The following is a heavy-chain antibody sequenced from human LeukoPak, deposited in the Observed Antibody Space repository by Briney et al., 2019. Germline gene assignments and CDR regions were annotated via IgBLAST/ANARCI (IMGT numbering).Heavy chain of an antibody. V-gene: IGHV1-8*01. Sequence: ASVKVSCKASGYTFTSYDINWVRQATGQGLEWMGWMNPNSGNTGYAQKFQGRVTMTRNTSISTAYMELSSLRSEDTAVYYCAILISSQYSSSWYRAYYYYYGMGVWGQGTTVTVSS. CDR2: MNPNSGNT. D-gene: IGHD6-13*01. CDR3: AILISSQYSSSWYRAYYYYYGMGV. J-gene: IGHJ6*02. CDR1: GYTFTSYD.